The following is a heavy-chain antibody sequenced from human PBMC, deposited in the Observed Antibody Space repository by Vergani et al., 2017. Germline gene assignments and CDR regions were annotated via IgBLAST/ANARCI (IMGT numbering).Heavy chain of an antibody. J-gene: IGHJ6*03. CDR2: ISGSGGST. Sequence: EVQLLESGGGLVQPGGSLRLSCAASGFTFSSYAMGWVRQAPGKGLEWVSAISGSGGSTYYADSVKGRFTISRDNFKNTLYLQMNSLRAEDTAVYYCASSDARLERRDYYYYYMDVWGKGTTVTVSS. V-gene: IGHV3-23*01. CDR1: GFTFSSYA. CDR3: ASSDARLERRDYYYYYMDV. D-gene: IGHD1-1*01.